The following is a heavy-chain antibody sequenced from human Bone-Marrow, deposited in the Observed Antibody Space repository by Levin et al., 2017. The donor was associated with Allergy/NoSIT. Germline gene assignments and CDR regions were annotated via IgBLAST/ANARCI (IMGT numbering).Heavy chain of an antibody. Sequence: GESLKISCSASGFTFSSYAMHWVRQAPGKGLEYVSAISSNGGSTYYADSVKGRFTISRDNSKNTLYLQMSSLRAEDTAVYYCVKDLRRYCSGGSCYSYYYYYMDVWGKGTTVTVSS. CDR2: ISSNGGST. D-gene: IGHD2-15*01. J-gene: IGHJ6*03. CDR3: VKDLRRYCSGGSCYSYYYYYMDV. CDR1: GFTFSSYA. V-gene: IGHV3-64D*06.